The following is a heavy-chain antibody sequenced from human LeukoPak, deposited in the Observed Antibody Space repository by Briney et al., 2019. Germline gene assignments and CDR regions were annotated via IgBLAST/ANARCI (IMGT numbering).Heavy chain of an antibody. V-gene: IGHV4-4*07. CDR3: ARDGEYSYDILTGYLGTLDAFDP. CDR1: DGSISSYY. CDR2: IYTSGST. D-gene: IGHD3-9*01. J-gene: IGHJ5*02. Sequence: PSETLSLTCTVSDGSISSYYWSWIRQPAGKGLEWIGRIYTSGSTHYNPSLKSRVTMSVDTSKNQFSLKLSSVTAADTAVYYCARDGEYSYDILTGYLGTLDAFDPWGQGTLVTVSS.